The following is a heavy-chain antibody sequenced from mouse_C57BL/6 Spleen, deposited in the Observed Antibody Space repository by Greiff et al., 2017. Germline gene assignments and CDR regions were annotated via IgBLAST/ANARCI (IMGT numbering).Heavy chain of an antibody. V-gene: IGHV2-6*01. J-gene: IGHJ3*01. CDR2: IWGVGGT. Sequence: VLLVESGPGLVAPSQSLSITCTASGFSLTSYGVDWVRQSPGKGLEWLGVIWGVGGTNYNSALKSRLSISKDNSKSQVFLKMNSLQTDDTAVYYCASGSWFAYWGQGTLVTVSA. CDR1: GFSLTSYG. CDR3: ASGSWFAY.